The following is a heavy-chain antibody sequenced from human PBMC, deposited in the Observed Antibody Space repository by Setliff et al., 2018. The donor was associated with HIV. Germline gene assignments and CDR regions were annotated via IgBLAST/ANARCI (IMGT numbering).Heavy chain of an antibody. CDR1: GGSISSGSYF. Sequence: SETLSLTCTVSGGSISSGSYFWTWIRQPAGMGLEWIGRIYTSGSTNYNPPLKSRVTISVDTSKNQFSLKLSSVTAADTAVYYCARGVRDNSGWSSYYFDYWGQGTLVTVSS. V-gene: IGHV4-61*02. D-gene: IGHD6-19*01. J-gene: IGHJ4*02. CDR2: IYTSGST. CDR3: ARGVRDNSGWSSYYFDY.